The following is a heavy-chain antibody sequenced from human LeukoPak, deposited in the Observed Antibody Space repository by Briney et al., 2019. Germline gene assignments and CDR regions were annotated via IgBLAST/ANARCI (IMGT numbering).Heavy chain of an antibody. CDR2: IYTSGST. J-gene: IGHJ5*02. CDR3: ARTPFLFGVVILWFDP. D-gene: IGHD3-3*01. CDR1: GGSISSGSYY. Sequence: SQTLSLTGTVSGGSISSGSYYWSWIRQPAGKGLEWIGRIYTSGSTNYNPSLKSRVTISVDTSKNQFSLKLSSVTAADTAVYYCARTPFLFGVVILWFDPWGQGTLVTVSS. V-gene: IGHV4-61*02.